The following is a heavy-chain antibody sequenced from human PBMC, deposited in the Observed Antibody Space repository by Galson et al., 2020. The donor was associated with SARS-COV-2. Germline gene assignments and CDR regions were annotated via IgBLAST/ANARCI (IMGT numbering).Heavy chain of an antibody. D-gene: IGHD3-22*01. CDR1: GGSVSSGSYY. Sequence: SETLSLTCTVSGGSVSSGSYYWSWIRQPPGKGLEWIGYIYYSGSTNYNPSLKSRVTISVDTSKNQFSLKLSSVTAADTAVYYCARDHRDHTYYYDSSGYLRRTGEGTFFYYYGMDVWGQGTTVTVSS. V-gene: IGHV4-61*01. CDR3: ARDHRDHTYYYDSSGYLRRTGEGTFFYYYGMDV. CDR2: IYYSGST. J-gene: IGHJ6*02.